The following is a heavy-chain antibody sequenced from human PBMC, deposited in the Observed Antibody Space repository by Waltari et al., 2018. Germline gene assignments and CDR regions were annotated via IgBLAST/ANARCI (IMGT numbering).Heavy chain of an antibody. CDR2: INHSGST. Sequence: QVQLQQWGAGLLKPSETLSLTCAVYGGSFSGYYWSWIRQPPGKGLEWIGEINHSGSTNYNPSLKSRVTISVDTSKNQFSLKLSSVTAADTAVYYCARARIQKPGIAAAATGWYFDLWGRGTLVTVSS. CDR3: ARARIQKPGIAAAATGWYFDL. D-gene: IGHD6-13*01. CDR1: GGSFSGYY. V-gene: IGHV4-34*01. J-gene: IGHJ2*01.